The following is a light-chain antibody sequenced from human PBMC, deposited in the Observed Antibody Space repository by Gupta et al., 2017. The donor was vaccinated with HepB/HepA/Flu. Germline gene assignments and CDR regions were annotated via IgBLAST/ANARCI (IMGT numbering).Light chain of an antibody. Sequence: QMTQSPSSLSASVGDIVTITCQSTQDITDYVSRYQQQTGNATKSLIYDASNLEAGVPSGCLGSGYGTYVFSPINSLHDEDFSTDHCQQYDNRHPTFGEGTKVEIK. CDR2: DAS. V-gene: IGKV1-33*01. CDR1: QDITDY. J-gene: IGKJ2*01. CDR3: QQYDNRHPT.